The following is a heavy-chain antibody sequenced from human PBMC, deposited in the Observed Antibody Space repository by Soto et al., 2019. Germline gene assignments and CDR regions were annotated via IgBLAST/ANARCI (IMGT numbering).Heavy chain of an antibody. D-gene: IGHD6-13*01. CDR3: ARGFSAGKGYPQDF. Sequence: GGSLRLSGSASGCTFSSFAISWVLKSPGKVLDWVSAIIVSGGSAYSADSVKGLFTISRDNSKNTLYLQMSRMRAEDTAVYYCARGFSAGKGYPQDFWGKGYLVTVSS. V-gene: IGHV3-23*01. CDR2: IIVSGGSA. J-gene: IGHJ4*02. CDR1: GCTFSSFA.